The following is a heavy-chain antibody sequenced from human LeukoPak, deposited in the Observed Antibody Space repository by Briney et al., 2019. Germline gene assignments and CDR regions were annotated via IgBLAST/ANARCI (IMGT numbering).Heavy chain of an antibody. CDR2: ISSSSSYI. J-gene: IGHJ4*02. CDR1: GFIFSNYE. CDR3: ARVDWSVVPAAITPLYFDY. D-gene: IGHD2-2*02. V-gene: IGHV3-21*01. Sequence: GGSLRLSCAASGFIFSNYEMNWVRQAPGKGLEWVSSISSSSSYIYYADSVKGRFTISRDNAKNSLYLQMNSLRAEDTAVYYCARVDWSVVPAAITPLYFDYWGQGTLVTVSS.